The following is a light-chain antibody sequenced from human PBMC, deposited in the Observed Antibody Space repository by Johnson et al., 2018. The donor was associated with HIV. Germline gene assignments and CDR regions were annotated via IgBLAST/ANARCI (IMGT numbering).Light chain of an antibody. J-gene: IGLJ1*01. CDR2: EDT. V-gene: IGLV1-51*02. Sequence: QSVLTQPPSVSAAPGQKVSISCSGSSSNIGDNYVSWYQQVPGTAPKLLIYEDTKRPSGIPDRFSGSQSGTSATLGITGLQTGDEADYYCGTWGSSLSVYVFGTGTKVTVL. CDR3: GTWGSSLSVYV. CDR1: SSNIGDNY.